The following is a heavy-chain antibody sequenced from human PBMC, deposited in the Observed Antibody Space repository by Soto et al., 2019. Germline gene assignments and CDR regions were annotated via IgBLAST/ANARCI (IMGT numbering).Heavy chain of an antibody. V-gene: IGHV4-59*08. Sequence: PSDTLSLTCTVSGGSISIYYWSWIRQPPGKGLEWIGYIYYSGSTNYNPSLKSRVTISVDTSKNQFSLKLSSVTAADTAVYYCARLSSGYFDYWGLGTLVTVSS. D-gene: IGHD3-22*01. CDR1: GGSISIYY. CDR3: ARLSSGYFDY. CDR2: IYYSGST. J-gene: IGHJ4*02.